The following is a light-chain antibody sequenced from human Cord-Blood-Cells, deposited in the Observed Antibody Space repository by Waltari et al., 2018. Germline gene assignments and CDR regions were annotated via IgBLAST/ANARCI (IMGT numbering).Light chain of an antibody. CDR2: EGS. Sequence: SPGQSITISCTGPSSDVGSHNLVSWYQQHPGKAPKLMIYEGSKRPSGVSNRFSGSKSGNTASLTISGLQAEDEADYYCCSYAGSSTVFGGGTKLTVL. CDR3: CSYAGSSTV. CDR1: SSDVGSHNL. J-gene: IGLJ2*01. V-gene: IGLV2-23*01.